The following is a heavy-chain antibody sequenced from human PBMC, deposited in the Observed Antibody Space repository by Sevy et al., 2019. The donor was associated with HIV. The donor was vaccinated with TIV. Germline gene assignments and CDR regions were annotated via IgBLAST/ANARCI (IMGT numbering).Heavy chain of an antibody. V-gene: IGHV3-30-3*01. Sequence: GGSLRLSCAASGFTFSSYAMHWVRQAPGKGLEWVAVISYDGSNKYYADSVKGRFTISRDKSKNTLYLQMNSLRAEDTAVYYCARGRYCISTSCPPYFQHWGQGTLVTVSS. CDR2: ISYDGSNK. CDR1: GFTFSSYA. J-gene: IGHJ1*01. CDR3: ARGRYCISTSCPPYFQH. D-gene: IGHD2-2*01.